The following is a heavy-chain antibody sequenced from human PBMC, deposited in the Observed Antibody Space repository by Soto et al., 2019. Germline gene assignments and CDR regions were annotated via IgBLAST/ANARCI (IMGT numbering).Heavy chain of an antibody. Sequence: PSETLSLTCTVSGGSISSSSYYWGWIRQPPGKGLEWIGSIYYSGSTYYNPSLKSRVTISVDTSKNQFSLKLSSVTAADTAVYYCARMGKLGYCSSTSCYVAFDIWGQGTMVTVSS. CDR3: ARMGKLGYCSSTSCYVAFDI. J-gene: IGHJ3*02. V-gene: IGHV4-39*01. CDR1: GGSISSSSYY. D-gene: IGHD2-2*01. CDR2: IYYSGST.